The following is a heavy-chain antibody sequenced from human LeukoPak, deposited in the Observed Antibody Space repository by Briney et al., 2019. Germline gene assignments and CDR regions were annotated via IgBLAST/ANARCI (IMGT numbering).Heavy chain of an antibody. Sequence: SETLSLTCAVYGGSFSGYYWSWIRQPPGKGLEWIGEINHSGSTNYNPSLKCRVTISVDTSKNQFSLKLSSVTAADTAVYYCASGYSYGSVYWGQGTLVTVSS. CDR3: ASGYSYGSVY. CDR2: INHSGST. J-gene: IGHJ4*02. V-gene: IGHV4-34*01. D-gene: IGHD5-18*01. CDR1: GGSFSGYY.